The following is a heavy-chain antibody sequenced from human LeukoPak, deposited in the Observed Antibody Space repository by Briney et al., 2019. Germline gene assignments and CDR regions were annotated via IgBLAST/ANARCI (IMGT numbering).Heavy chain of an antibody. CDR3: ARVGGTKYYYDSSGAIDY. V-gene: IGHV4-59*01. CDR1: GGSISSYY. Sequence: SETLSLTCTVSGGSISSYYWSWIRQPPGKGLEWIGYIYYSGSTNYNPSLKSRVTISVDTSKNQFSLKLSSVTAADTAVYYCARVGGTKYYYDSSGAIDYWGQGTLVTVSS. J-gene: IGHJ4*02. D-gene: IGHD3-22*01. CDR2: IYYSGST.